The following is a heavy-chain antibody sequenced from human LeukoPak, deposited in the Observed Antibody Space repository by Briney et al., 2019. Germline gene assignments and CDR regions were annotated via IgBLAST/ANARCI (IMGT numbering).Heavy chain of an antibody. CDR3: ARGSPAYQDAFDI. CDR2: IYYSGST. J-gene: IGHJ3*02. D-gene: IGHD3-10*01. V-gene: IGHV4-59*01. CDR1: GGSISSYY. Sequence: KASETLSLTCTVSGGSISSYYWSWIRQPPGKGLEWIGYIYYSGSTNYNPSLKSRVTISVDTSKNQFSLKLSSVTAADTAVYYCARGSPAYQDAFDIWGQGTMVTVSS.